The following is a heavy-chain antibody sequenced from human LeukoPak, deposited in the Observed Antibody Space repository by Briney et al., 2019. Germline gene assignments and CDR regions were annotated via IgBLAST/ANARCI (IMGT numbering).Heavy chain of an antibody. V-gene: IGHV4-34*01. Sequence: SETLSLTCAVYGGSFSGYYWSWIRQPPGKGLEWIGEINHSGSTNYNPSLKSRVTISVDTSKNQFSLKLSSVTAADTAVYYCARGHYVTTRGGAAAGFLDYWGQGTLVTVST. D-gene: IGHD6-13*01. CDR3: ARGHYVTTRGGAAAGFLDY. CDR1: GGSFSGYY. J-gene: IGHJ4*02. CDR2: INHSGST.